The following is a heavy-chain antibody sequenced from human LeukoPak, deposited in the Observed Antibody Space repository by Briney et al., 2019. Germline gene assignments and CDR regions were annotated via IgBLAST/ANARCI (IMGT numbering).Heavy chain of an antibody. D-gene: IGHD4-17*01. CDR3: ASAAYGDYSWFDP. J-gene: IGHJ5*02. Sequence: SETLSLTCTVSGGSISSYYWSWIRQPPGKGLEWIGYIYYSGSTNYNPSLKSRVTISVDTSKTQFSLKLSSVTAADTAVYYCASAAYGDYSWFDPWGQGTLVTVPS. CDR2: IYYSGST. CDR1: GGSISSYY. V-gene: IGHV4-59*01.